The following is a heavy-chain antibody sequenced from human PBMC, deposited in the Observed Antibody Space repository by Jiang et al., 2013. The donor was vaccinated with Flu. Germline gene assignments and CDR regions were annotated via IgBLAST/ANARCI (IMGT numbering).Heavy chain of an antibody. Sequence: GPGLVKPSETLSLTCTVSGGSISTYYWSWIRQSPGKGLGWIGYISYSGVTGYNPSLRSRITMSIDTPRNQFFLQLSSVTAADSAMYYCARDLDYDSDYSDAFDMWGQGTLVTVSS. CDR1: GGSISTYY. CDR3: ARDLDYDSDYSDAFDM. D-gene: IGHD3-22*01. V-gene: IGHV4-59*01. CDR2: ISYSGVT. J-gene: IGHJ3*02.